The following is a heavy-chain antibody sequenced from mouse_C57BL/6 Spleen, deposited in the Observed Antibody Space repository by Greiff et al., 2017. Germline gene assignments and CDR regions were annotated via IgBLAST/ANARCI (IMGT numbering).Heavy chain of an antibody. CDR1: GYTFTSYW. D-gene: IGHD2-3*01. Sequence: VQLQQPGAELVKPGASVKLSCKASGYTFTSYWMHWVKQRPGQGLEWIGMIHPNSGSTNYNKKFKSKATLTVDKSSSAAYMQLSSLTSEDSAVYYCASRKGYSMDYWGQGTSVTVSS. J-gene: IGHJ4*01. CDR2: IHPNSGST. CDR3: ASRKGYSMDY. V-gene: IGHV1-64*01.